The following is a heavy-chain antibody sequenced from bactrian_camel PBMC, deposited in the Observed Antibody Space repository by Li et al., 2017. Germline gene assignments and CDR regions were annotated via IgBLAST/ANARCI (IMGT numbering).Heavy chain of an antibody. Sequence: HVQLVESGGGSVAAGGSLTLSCVASGARVIDVCVAWFRQAPGKEREWIASISTFGGTRYADSVKGRFTLSQDNANQDNAKTTLYLQMNSLRPGDTAMYFCASARYCYSAHWPVGREVASGKGTQVTVS. CDR1: GARVIDVC. CDR2: ISTFGGT. J-gene: IGHJ4*01. D-gene: IGHD3*01. V-gene: IGHV3S53*01.